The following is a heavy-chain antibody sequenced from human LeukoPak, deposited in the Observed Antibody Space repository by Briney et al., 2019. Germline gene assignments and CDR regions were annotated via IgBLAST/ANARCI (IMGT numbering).Heavy chain of an antibody. CDR2: TSSTSTYI. D-gene: IGHD5-12*01. J-gene: IGHJ6*02. V-gene: IGHV3-21*01. CDR3: AREMNRDGYSGYDYAFYGMDV. Sequence: GGFLRLSCAASGFTFSSYSMNWVRQAPGKGLEWVSSTSSTSTYIYYADSVKGRFTISRDNAKNSLYLQMNSLRVEDTAVYYCAREMNRDGYSGYDYAFYGMDVWGHGTTVTVSS. CDR1: GFTFSSYS.